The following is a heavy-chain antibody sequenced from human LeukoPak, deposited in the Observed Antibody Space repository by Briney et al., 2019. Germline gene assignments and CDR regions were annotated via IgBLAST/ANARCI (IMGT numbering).Heavy chain of an antibody. J-gene: IGHJ6*02. V-gene: IGHV1-2*02. D-gene: IGHD3-3*01. CDR3: ARDPAREVWSGPRSSIYYYYYGMDV. CDR2: INPNSGGT. Sequence: ASVKVSCKASGYIFTGYYMYWVRQAPGQGLEWMGWINPNSGGTNYAQKFQGRVTMTRDTSISTAYMELSRLRSDDTAVYYCARDPAREVWSGPRSSIYYYYYGMDVWGQGTTVTVSS. CDR1: GYIFTGYY.